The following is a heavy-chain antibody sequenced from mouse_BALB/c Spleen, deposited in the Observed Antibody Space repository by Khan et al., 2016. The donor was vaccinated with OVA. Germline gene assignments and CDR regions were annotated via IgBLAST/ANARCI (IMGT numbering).Heavy chain of an antibody. CDR1: GYSLTRYG. V-gene: IGHV2-9*02. D-gene: IGHD3-3*01. J-gene: IGHJ2*01. CDR3: GRSKYLARY. Sequence: QVQLKQSGPGLVAPSQSLSITCTVYGYSLTRYGVHWVRQPPGKGLEWLGLIWAGGSTNYNWALMSRLSISIDNSKSQVFLIMNSLQTDDTALYYCGRSKYLARYWGQGTTLTVSS. CDR2: IWAGGST.